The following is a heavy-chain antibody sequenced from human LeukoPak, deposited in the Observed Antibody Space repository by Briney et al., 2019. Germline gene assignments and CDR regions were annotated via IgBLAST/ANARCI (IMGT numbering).Heavy chain of an antibody. D-gene: IGHD3-3*01. CDR2: LSYGGTNK. Sequence: HSGGSLRLSCAASGFTFSDYAMHWVRQAPGKGLEGVAVLSYGGTNKYYADSVKGRFTISRDNSKSTMFLQMNSLRAEDTAVYHCARDRSGYANDAFDFWGQGTMVTVSS. J-gene: IGHJ3*01. V-gene: IGHV3-30-3*01. CDR3: ARDRSGYANDAFDF. CDR1: GFTFSDYA.